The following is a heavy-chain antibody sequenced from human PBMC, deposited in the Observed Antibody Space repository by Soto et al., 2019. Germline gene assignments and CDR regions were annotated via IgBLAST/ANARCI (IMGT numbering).Heavy chain of an antibody. Sequence: PGGSLRLSCAASGFTFSSYGMHWFRQAPGKGLEWVAVISYDGSNKYYADSVKGRFTISRDNSKNTLYLQMNSLRAEDTAVYYCAKDTNYYDSSGYSTPLDYWGQGTLVTVSS. D-gene: IGHD3-22*01. J-gene: IGHJ4*02. CDR1: GFTFSSYG. CDR3: AKDTNYYDSSGYSTPLDY. V-gene: IGHV3-30*18. CDR2: ISYDGSNK.